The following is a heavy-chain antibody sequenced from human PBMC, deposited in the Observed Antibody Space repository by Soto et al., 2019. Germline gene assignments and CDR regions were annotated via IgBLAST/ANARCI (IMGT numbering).Heavy chain of an antibody. D-gene: IGHD5-12*01. V-gene: IGHV4-59*01. Sequence: SETLSLTCTVSGGSISSYYWSWIRQPPGKGLEWIGYIYYSGSTNYNPSLKSRVTISVDTSKNQFSLKLSSVTAADTAVYYCERGPEMAIDYWGQGTLVTVSS. CDR1: GGSISSYY. CDR2: IYYSGST. CDR3: ERGPEMAIDY. J-gene: IGHJ4*02.